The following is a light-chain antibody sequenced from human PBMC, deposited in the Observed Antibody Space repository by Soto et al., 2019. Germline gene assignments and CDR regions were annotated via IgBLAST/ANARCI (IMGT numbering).Light chain of an antibody. J-gene: IGKJ4*01. CDR3: QQSDNLPLT. CDR1: QSISSY. V-gene: IGKV1-39*01. Sequence: DIQMTQSPSSLSASVGDRVTITCRASQSISSYLNWYQQKPGKAPKLLIYAASSLQSGVPSRFSGNGSGTDFTFTISTLRPEDIATYFCQQSDNLPLTFGGGTKVDIK. CDR2: AAS.